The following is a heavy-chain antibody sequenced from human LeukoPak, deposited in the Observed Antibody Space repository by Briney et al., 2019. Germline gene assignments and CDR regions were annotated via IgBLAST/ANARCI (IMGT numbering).Heavy chain of an antibody. J-gene: IGHJ4*02. CDR3: ASSGYDFWSGYPLDY. D-gene: IGHD3-3*01. CDR1: GFTFSSYC. V-gene: IGHV3-7*01. CDR2: IKQDGSEE. Sequence: TGGSLRLSCAASGFTFSSYCMSWVHQAPGKGLEWVANIKQDGSEEYYVDSVKGRFTISRDNAKNSLYLQMNSLRAEDTAVYYCASSGYDFWSGYPLDYWGQGTLVTVSS.